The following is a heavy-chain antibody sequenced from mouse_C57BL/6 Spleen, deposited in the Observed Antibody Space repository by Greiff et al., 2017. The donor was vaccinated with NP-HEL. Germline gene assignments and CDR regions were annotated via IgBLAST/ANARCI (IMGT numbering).Heavy chain of an antibody. CDR2: IDPSDSYT. Sequence: QVQLQQPGAELVKPGASVKLSCKASGYTFTSYWMQWVKQRPGQGLEWIGEIDPSDSYTNYNQKFKGKATLTVDTSSSTAYMQLSSLTSEDSAVYYCASRDYGKVYWYFDVWGTGTTVTVSS. D-gene: IGHD1-1*01. CDR3: ASRDYGKVYWYFDV. V-gene: IGHV1-50*01. J-gene: IGHJ1*03. CDR1: GYTFTSYW.